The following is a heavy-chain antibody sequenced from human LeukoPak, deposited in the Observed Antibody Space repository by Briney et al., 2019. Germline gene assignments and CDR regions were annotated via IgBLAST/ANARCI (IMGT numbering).Heavy chain of an antibody. CDR3: ARGRAYGSGSYSPYSD. V-gene: IGHV1-8*01. CDR2: MNPNSGNT. J-gene: IGHJ4*02. D-gene: IGHD3-10*01. CDR1: GYTFTSYD. Sequence: GASVKVSCKASGYTFTSYDINWVRQATGQGLEWMGWMNPNSGNTGYAQKFQGRVTMTRNTSISTAYMELSSLRSEDTAVYYCARGRAYGSGSYSPYSDWGQGTLVTVSS.